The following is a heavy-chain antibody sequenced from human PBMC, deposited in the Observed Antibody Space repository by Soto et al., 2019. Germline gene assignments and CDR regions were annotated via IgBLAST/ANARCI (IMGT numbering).Heavy chain of an antibody. CDR2: INAGNGNT. Sequence: GASVKVSCKASGYTFTSYTMHWVRQAPGQRLEWMGWINAGNGNTKYSQKFQGRVAITRDTSASTAYMELSSLRSEDTAVYYCARDPSYYGMDVWGQGTTVTVSS. V-gene: IGHV1-3*01. CDR1: GYTFTSYT. CDR3: ARDPSYYGMDV. J-gene: IGHJ6*02.